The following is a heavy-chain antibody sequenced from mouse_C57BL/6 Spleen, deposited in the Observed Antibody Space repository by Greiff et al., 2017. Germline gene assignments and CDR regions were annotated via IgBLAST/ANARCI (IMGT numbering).Heavy chain of an antibody. D-gene: IGHD4-1*01. CDR2: IYPGDGDT. CDR1: GYAFSSSW. Sequence: VQGVESGPELVKPGASVKISCKASGYAFSSSWMNWVKQRPGKGLEWIGRIYPGDGDTNYNGKFKGKATLTADKSSSTAYMQLSSLTSEDSAVYFCARAGRGAMDYWGQGTSVTVSS. V-gene: IGHV1-82*01. J-gene: IGHJ4*01. CDR3: ARAGRGAMDY.